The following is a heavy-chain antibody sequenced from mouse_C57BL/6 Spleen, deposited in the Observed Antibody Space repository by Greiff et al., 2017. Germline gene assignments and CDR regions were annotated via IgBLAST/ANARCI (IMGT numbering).Heavy chain of an antibody. J-gene: IGHJ2*01. V-gene: IGHV1-82*01. D-gene: IGHD1-1*01. Sequence: VQLQQSGPELVKPGASVKISCKASGYAFSSSWMNWVKQRPGKGLEWIGRIYPGDGYTNYNGKFKGKATLTADKSSSTAYMQLSSLTSEDSAVSFCARSSSYFDYWGQGTTLTVSS. CDR2: IYPGDGYT. CDR3: ARSSSYFDY. CDR1: GYAFSSSW.